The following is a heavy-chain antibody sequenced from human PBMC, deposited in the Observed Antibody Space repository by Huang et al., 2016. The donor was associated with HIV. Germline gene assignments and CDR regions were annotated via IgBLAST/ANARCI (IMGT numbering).Heavy chain of an antibody. Sequence: VQLVQSGAEVKKPGESLKISCKGSGYSFSRYWIAWVRQMPGKGLEWMGIIFPDDSDTTYSPSVECQVTISADKSIGTAYLQWSSMKASDTAMYYCARRFSSSSGYFDYWGQGSLVTVSS. CDR2: IFPDDSDT. CDR3: ARRFSSSSGYFDY. V-gene: IGHV5-51*01. D-gene: IGHD6-6*01. CDR1: GYSFSRYW. J-gene: IGHJ4*02.